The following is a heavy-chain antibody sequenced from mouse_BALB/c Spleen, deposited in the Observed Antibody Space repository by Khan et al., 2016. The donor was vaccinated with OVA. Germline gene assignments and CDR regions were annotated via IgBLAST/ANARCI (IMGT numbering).Heavy chain of an antibody. V-gene: IGHV2-6-4*01. CDR3: VRAYYRYDGYYAMDY. CDR1: GFSLSRYN. J-gene: IGHJ4*01. D-gene: IGHD2-14*01. CDR2: IWGGGGT. Sequence: QVQLKESGSGLVAPSQSLSITCTVSGFSLSRYNIHWVRQPPGKGLEWLGMIWGGGGTDYNSTLKSRLNISKDNSKSQVFLKMNSLQTDDTAMYYCVRAYYRYDGYYAMDYWGQGASVTVSS.